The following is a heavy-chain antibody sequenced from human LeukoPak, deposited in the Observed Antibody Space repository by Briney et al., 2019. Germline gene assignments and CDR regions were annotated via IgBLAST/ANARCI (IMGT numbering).Heavy chain of an antibody. D-gene: IGHD6-19*01. CDR3: ARVLTDSRGWYHFDY. Sequence: SQTLSLTCSVSGDSISSGGYYWSWIRQPPGEGLDWIGYISQSGSTSYNPSLKSRVTISVDRSKNQFSLQLSSVTASDTAVYYCARVLTDSRGWYHFDYWGQGTLVTVSS. V-gene: IGHV4-30-2*01. CDR1: GDSISSGGYY. J-gene: IGHJ4*02. CDR2: ISQSGST.